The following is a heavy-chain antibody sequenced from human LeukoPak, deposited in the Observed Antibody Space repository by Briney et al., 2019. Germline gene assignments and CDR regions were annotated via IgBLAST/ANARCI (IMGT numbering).Heavy chain of an antibody. D-gene: IGHD3-22*01. CDR1: GYSFTSYW. J-gene: IGHJ4*02. Sequence: GESLKISCKGSGYSFTSYWIGWARQMPGKGLEWMGIIYPGDSDTRYSPSFQGQVTISPDKSISTAYLQWSSLNASDTAMYYCARDLFGGYYDSSGYSPFDYWGQGTLVTVSS. CDR2: IYPGDSDT. V-gene: IGHV5-51*01. CDR3: ARDLFGGYYDSSGYSPFDY.